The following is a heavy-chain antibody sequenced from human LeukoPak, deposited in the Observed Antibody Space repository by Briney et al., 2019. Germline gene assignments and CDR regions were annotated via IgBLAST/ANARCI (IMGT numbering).Heavy chain of an antibody. Sequence: ASVKVSCKASGYTFTGYYMHWVRQAPGQGLEWMGRINPNSGGTNYAQKFQGRVTMTRDTSISTAYMELSRLRSDDTAVYYCARDWREATIPRSYFDYWGQGTLVTVSS. CDR3: ARDWREATIPRSYFDY. CDR2: INPNSGGT. D-gene: IGHD5-12*01. V-gene: IGHV1-2*06. CDR1: GYTFTGYY. J-gene: IGHJ4*02.